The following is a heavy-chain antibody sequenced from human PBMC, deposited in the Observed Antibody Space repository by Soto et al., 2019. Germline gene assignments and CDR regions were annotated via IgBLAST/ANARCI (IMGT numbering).Heavy chain of an antibody. V-gene: IGHV4-4*02. CDR3: ARRKLEMMYVGWFAP. CDR2: IHHSGST. J-gene: IGHJ5*02. Sequence: QVQLQESGPGLVKPSETLSLTCAVSGDSISSRNWWSWVRQTPGKGLEYIGEIHHSGSTNYNPSLKSRVTMSVDKSKNHFSLNLNSVTAADTAIYYCARRKLEMMYVGWFAPWGQGTLVPVSS. D-gene: IGHD2-8*01. CDR1: GDSISSRNW.